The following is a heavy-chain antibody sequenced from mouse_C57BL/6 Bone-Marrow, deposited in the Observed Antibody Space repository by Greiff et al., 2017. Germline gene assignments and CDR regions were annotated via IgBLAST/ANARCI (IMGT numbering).Heavy chain of an antibody. CDR3: ARWGV. CDR1: GYTFTDYY. Sequence: VQLKESGPELVKPGASVKISCKASGYTFTDYYMNWVKQSPGRSLEWIGDINPNNGGTSYNQKFKGKATLTADKSSSTAYMELRSLTSEDSAVYDCARWGVWGQGTTLTVSS. CDR2: INPNNGGT. V-gene: IGHV1-26*01. J-gene: IGHJ2*01.